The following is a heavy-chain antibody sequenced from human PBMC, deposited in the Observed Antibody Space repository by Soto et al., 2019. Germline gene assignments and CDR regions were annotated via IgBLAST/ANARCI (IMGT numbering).Heavy chain of an antibody. Sequence: SVDSIGGVGSWSWIRQFPGRGLEWIGCISSSGSTYYNPALNNRISLSLDTSQNQFSLKLLSVTAADTAIYYCARSGVTGIVIPSHWFDPWGQGTLVTVSS. J-gene: IGHJ5*02. CDR3: ARSGVTGIVIPSHWFDP. CDR2: ISSSGST. V-gene: IGHV4-31*02. CDR1: VDSIGGVGS. D-gene: IGHD2-21*02.